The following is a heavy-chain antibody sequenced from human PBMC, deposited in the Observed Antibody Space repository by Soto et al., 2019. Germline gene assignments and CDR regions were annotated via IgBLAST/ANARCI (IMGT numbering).Heavy chain of an antibody. CDR3: ARAKFESTGWHQFDI. J-gene: IGHJ4*02. CDR1: GGSISSGGYY. V-gene: IGHV4-31*03. Sequence: PSETLSLTCTVSGGSISSGGYYWSWIRQHPGKGLEWIGYIYYSGSTYYNPSLKSRVTISVDTSKNQFSLALTSVTAADTAVYYCARAKFESTGWHQFDIWGQGTPVTVSS. D-gene: IGHD7-27*01. CDR2: IYYSGST.